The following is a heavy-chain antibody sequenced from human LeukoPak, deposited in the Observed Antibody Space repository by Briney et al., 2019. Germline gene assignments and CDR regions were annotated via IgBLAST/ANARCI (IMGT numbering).Heavy chain of an antibody. CDR2: MSPNSGDT. CDR3: VRGPPNWGFDF. D-gene: IGHD7-27*01. Sequence: GASVKVSCKASGYTFTSYDINWVRHATGQGLEWRGWMSPNSGDTGYAQKFQGRVTMTRDTSISTAFMELTSLKSEDTAVYYCVRGPPNWGFDFWGQGALVTVSS. J-gene: IGHJ4*02. CDR1: GYTFTSYD. V-gene: IGHV1-8*01.